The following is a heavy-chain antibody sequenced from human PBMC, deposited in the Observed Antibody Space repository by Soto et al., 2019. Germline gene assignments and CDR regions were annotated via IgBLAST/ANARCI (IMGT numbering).Heavy chain of an antibody. CDR2: IIPILGIA. CDR3: AREDADIVVVPAASPAFDY. Sequence: SVKVSCKASGGTFSSYTISWVRQAPGQGLEWMGRIIPILGIANYAQKFQGRVTITADKSTSTAYMELSSLRSEDTAVYYCAREDADIVVVPAASPAFDYWGQGALVTVSS. CDR1: GGTFSSYT. J-gene: IGHJ4*02. V-gene: IGHV1-69*04. D-gene: IGHD2-2*01.